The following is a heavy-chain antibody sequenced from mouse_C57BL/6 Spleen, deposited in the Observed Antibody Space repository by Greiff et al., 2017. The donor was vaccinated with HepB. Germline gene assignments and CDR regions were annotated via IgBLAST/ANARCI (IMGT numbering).Heavy chain of an antibody. CDR1: GYTFTSYG. J-gene: IGHJ3*01. CDR2: IYPRSGNT. CDR3: AEAWFAY. V-gene: IGHV1-81*01. Sequence: VKLQESGAELARPGASVKLSCKASGYTFTSYGISWVKQRTGQGLEWIGEIYPRSGNTYYNEKFKGKATLTADKSSSTAYMELRSLTSEDSAVYFCAEAWFAYWGQGTLVTVSA.